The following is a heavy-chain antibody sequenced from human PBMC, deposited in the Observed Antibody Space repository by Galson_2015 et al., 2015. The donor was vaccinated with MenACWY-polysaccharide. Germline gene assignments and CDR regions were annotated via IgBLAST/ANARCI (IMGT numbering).Heavy chain of an antibody. CDR3: VRARYLDV. J-gene: IGHJ6*02. Sequence: SLRLSCAASGFTFSSYWMHWVRQAPGKGLVWVSRTNSDGSSTSYADSVKGRFTISRDNAKNTLSLQMNSLRAEDTAVYYCVRARYLDVWGRGTTVTVSS. CDR2: TNSDGSST. V-gene: IGHV3-74*01. CDR1: GFTFSSYW. D-gene: IGHD1-14*01.